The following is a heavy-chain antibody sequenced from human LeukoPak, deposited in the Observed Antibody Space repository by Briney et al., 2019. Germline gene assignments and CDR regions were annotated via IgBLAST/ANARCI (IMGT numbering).Heavy chain of an antibody. Sequence: ASVKVSCKASGYTFTRYGITWVRQARGQGLEWVGWISAYNGETNFAQKVQGRVTMTTDTSTSTAYMELRSLRSDDTAVYYCARLAEDIVVVPAADNWFDPWGQGTLVTVSS. J-gene: IGHJ5*02. D-gene: IGHD2-2*01. CDR1: GYTFTRYG. CDR3: ARLAEDIVVVPAADNWFDP. V-gene: IGHV1-18*01. CDR2: ISAYNGET.